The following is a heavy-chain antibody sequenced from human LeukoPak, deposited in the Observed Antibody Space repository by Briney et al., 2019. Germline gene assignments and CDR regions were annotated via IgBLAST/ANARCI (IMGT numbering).Heavy chain of an antibody. CDR3: AVSHRYSGSYYRYAFDI. J-gene: IGHJ3*02. CDR1: GYTFTGYY. D-gene: IGHD1-26*01. Sequence: ASVKVSCKASGYTFTGYYMHWVRQAPGQGLEWMGWINPNSGGTNYAQKFQGRVTMTRDTSTSTAYMELSRLGSDDTAVYYCAVSHRYSGSYYRYAFDIWGQGTMVTVSS. V-gene: IGHV1-2*02. CDR2: INPNSGGT.